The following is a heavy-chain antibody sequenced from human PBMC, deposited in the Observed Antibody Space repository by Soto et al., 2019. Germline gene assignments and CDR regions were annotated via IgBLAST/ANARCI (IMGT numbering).Heavy chain of an antibody. CDR3: ASAAVTGTAGLDF. V-gene: IGHV1-2*02. J-gene: IGHJ4*02. CDR1: GYTFSGFY. D-gene: IGHD6-19*01. CDR2: INPNSGGT. Sequence: ASVKVSCKASGYTFSGFYMHWVRQAPGQGLEWMGWINPNSGGTKSAEKFQGRVTMTRDTSISTAYMELSRLTSDDTAVYYCASAAVTGTAGLDFWGQGAQVTVSS.